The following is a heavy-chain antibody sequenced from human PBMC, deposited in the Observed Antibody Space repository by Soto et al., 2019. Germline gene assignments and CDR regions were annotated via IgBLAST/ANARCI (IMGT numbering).Heavy chain of an antibody. J-gene: IGHJ4*02. CDR3: AREYYYDSSLHFDY. V-gene: IGHV3-11*01. D-gene: IGHD3-22*01. Sequence: QVQLVESGGGLVKPGGSLRLSCAVSGFTFRDYYMSWVRQAPGEGLEWVLYISSSGSTLYYADSVKGRFTISRDNAKNSLYLQMNSLRAEDTAVYYCAREYYYDSSLHFDYWGQGTVVTVSS. CDR1: GFTFRDYY. CDR2: ISSSGSTL.